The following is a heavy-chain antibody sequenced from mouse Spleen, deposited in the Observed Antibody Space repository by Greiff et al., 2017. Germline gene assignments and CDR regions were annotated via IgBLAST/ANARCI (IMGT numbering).Heavy chain of an antibody. J-gene: IGHJ2*01. CDR1: GFTFSSYG. Sequence: EVKLVESGGDLVKPGGSLKLSCAASGFTFSSYGMSWVRQTPDKRLEWVATISSGGSYTYYPDSVKGRFTISRDNAKNTLYLQMSSLKSEDTAMYYCTRHGYSNCFDYWGQGTTLTVSS. D-gene: IGHD2-5*01. V-gene: IGHV5-6*01. CDR3: TRHGYSNCFDY. CDR2: ISSGGSYT.